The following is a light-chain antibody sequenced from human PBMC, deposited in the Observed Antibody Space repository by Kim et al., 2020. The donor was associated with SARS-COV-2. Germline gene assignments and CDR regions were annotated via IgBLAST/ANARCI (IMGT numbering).Light chain of an antibody. Sequence: EIVLTQSPATLSLSPGERATLSCRASESVKESLDWYQQKAGQAPRLLIYDASIRATGAPARFSGSGSGTDFTLSISSLEAEDFGVYYCQQRSDWLSTFGGGTKVDIK. CDR3: QQRSDWLST. V-gene: IGKV3-11*01. CDR1: ESVKES. CDR2: DAS. J-gene: IGKJ4*01.